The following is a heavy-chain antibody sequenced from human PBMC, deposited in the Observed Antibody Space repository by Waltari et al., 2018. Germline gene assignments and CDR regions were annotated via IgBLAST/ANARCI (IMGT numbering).Heavy chain of an antibody. CDR3: ARIVVVVAAMGWFDP. CDR1: GYSISSGYY. V-gene: IGHV4-38-2*01. CDR2: IYHSGST. Sequence: QVQLQESGPGLVKPSETLSLTCAVSGYSISSGYYWGWIRQPPGKGLEWVGSIYHSGSTYYDPSLKGRVTISVDTSKNQFSLKLSSVTAADTAVYYCARIVVVVAAMGWFDPWGQGTLVTVSS. J-gene: IGHJ5*02. D-gene: IGHD2-15*01.